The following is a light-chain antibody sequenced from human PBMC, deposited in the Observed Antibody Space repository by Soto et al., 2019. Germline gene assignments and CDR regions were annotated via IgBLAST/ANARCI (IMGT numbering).Light chain of an antibody. V-gene: IGKV1-39*01. Sequence: DIQMTQSPSSLSASVGDRVTITGRTSQSISTYLNWYQQKPGKAPKLLIYAASSLKSGVPSRSSGSGSGTDFTLTISSLQPEDFAAYYCQQTYRTLPFTFGPGTKVDIE. CDR2: AAS. J-gene: IGKJ3*01. CDR3: QQTYRTLPFT. CDR1: QSISTY.